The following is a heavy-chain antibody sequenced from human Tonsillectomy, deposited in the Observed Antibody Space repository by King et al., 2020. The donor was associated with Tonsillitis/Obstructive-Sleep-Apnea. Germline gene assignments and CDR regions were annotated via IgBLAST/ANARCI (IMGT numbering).Heavy chain of an antibody. V-gene: IGHV3-13*04. CDR2: IGTGGDT. CDR3: ARAQFVAGKNWFDT. CDR1: GFAFNDYD. D-gene: IGHD3-10*01. Sequence: VQLVESGGGLVQPGGSLRLSCAASGFAFNDYDMHWVRQAAGKGLEWGSTIGTGGDTYYPDSVKGRFTISRENAKNSLYLQMNSLRAGDTAVYYCARAQFVAGKNWFDTWGQGTPVTVSS. J-gene: IGHJ5*02.